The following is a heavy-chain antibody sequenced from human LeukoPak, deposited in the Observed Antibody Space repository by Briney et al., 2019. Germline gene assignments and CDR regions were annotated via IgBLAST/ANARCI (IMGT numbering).Heavy chain of an antibody. Sequence: ASVRVSCKASGYSFSAYTASWVRQAPGQGLEWMALITVYNNKTDYAQKFEGRVTVTTDTSTSTAYMELRSLTSDDTAVYYCARQRFGDVHAFDVWGQGTVVSVS. D-gene: IGHD3-10*01. CDR1: GYSFSAYT. CDR2: ITVYNNKT. CDR3: ARQRFGDVHAFDV. V-gene: IGHV1-18*01. J-gene: IGHJ3*01.